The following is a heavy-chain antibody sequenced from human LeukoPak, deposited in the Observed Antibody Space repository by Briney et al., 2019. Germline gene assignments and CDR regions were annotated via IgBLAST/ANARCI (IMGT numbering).Heavy chain of an antibody. V-gene: IGHV3-23*01. CDR1: GFTFSNYG. CDR3: ASTKWFIGY. Sequence: GGSLRLSCAASGFTFSNYGMHWVRQAPGKGLEWVSTISGGGGSTYYADSVKGRFTISRDNSKNTLYLQMNSLRAEDTAVYYCASTKWFIGYWGQGTLVSVSS. J-gene: IGHJ4*02. D-gene: IGHD3-22*01. CDR2: ISGGGGST.